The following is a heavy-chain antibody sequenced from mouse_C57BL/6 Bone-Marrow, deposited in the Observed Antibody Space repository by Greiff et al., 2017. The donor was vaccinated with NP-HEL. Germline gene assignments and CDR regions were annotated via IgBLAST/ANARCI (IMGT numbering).Heavy chain of an antibody. CDR1: GFTFSSYA. V-gene: IGHV5-4*01. Sequence: EVQRVESGGGLVKPGGSLKLSCAASGFTFSSYAMSWVRQTPEKRLEWVATISDGGSYTYYPDNVKGRFTISRDNAKNNLYLQMSHLKSEDTAMYYCARERFTTVVATDAMDYWGQGTSVTVSS. D-gene: IGHD1-1*01. CDR3: ARERFTTVVATDAMDY. CDR2: ISDGGSYT. J-gene: IGHJ4*01.